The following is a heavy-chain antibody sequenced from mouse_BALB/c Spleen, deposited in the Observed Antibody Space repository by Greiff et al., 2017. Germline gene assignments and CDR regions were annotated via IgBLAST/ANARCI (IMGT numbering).Heavy chain of an antibody. D-gene: IGHD1-1*01. CDR3: ARLSYGSSYDWFAY. Sequence: EVMLVESGGGLVQPGGSLKLSCAASGFTFSSYGMSWVRQTPDKRLEWVATISSGGSYTYYPDSVKGRFTISRDNAKNTLYLQMSSLKSEDTAMYYCARLSYGSSYDWFAYWGQGTLVTVSA. CDR1: GFTFSSYG. CDR2: ISSGGSYT. V-gene: IGHV5-6*03. J-gene: IGHJ3*01.